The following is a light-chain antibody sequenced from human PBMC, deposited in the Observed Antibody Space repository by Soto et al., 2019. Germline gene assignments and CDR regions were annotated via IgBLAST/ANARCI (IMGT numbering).Light chain of an antibody. J-gene: IGKJ5*01. Sequence: DIQLTQSPSSLSANVGDRVTITCQSTQDIRNFLNWYQQRPGKAPKLLIYNTFNLHEGVPSRFSGAGAGADFTLTISSLQHEDFATYYCQQYDSLPITFGQGTRLDTK. V-gene: IGKV1-33*01. CDR3: QQYDSLPIT. CDR2: NTF. CDR1: QDIRNF.